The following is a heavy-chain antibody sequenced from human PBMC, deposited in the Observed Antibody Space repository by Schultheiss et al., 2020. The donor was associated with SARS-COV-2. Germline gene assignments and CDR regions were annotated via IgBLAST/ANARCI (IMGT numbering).Heavy chain of an antibody. D-gene: IGHD3-16*01. CDR3: ATRLGAWGMDV. V-gene: IGHV1-46*01. J-gene: IGHJ6*02. CDR1: GYTFTGYY. Sequence: ASVKVSCKASGYTFTGYYMHWVRQAPGQGLEWMGIINPSGGSTSYAQKFQGRVTMTRDTSTSTVYMELSSLRSEDTAVYYCATRLGAWGMDVWGQGTTVTVSS. CDR2: INPSGGST.